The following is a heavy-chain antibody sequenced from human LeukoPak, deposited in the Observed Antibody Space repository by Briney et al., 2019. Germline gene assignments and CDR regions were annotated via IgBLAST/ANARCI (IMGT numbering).Heavy chain of an antibody. CDR1: GDSISAYY. J-gene: IGHJ4*02. V-gene: IGHV4-59*08. CDR3: TKYGGSPANYFDS. Sequence: SETLSPTCTVSGDSISAYYWSWVRQPPGKGLEWIAFVHKTGSINYNPSLKSRATISMDTSNSQFSLHVNSVTAADTAVYYCTKYGGSPANYFDSWGPGTLVTVSP. D-gene: IGHD1-26*01. CDR2: VHKTGSI.